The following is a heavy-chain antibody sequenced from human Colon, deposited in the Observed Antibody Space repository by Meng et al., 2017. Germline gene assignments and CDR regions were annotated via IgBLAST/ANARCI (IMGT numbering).Heavy chain of an antibody. CDR3: ARGVDNVLTGSYSYYYGVAF. J-gene: IGHJ6*02. CDR2: IHPSSGGT. Sequence: ASVKVSCKTSGYSFTGYYMHWVRQAPGQGLEWMGRIHPSSGGTNYAQNLQGRVTLTRDTSISTAYMELGSLTSDDTAVYYCARGVDNVLTGSYSYYYGVAFWGRGTMVTVSS. V-gene: IGHV1-2*06. D-gene: IGHD3-9*01. CDR1: GYSFTGYY.